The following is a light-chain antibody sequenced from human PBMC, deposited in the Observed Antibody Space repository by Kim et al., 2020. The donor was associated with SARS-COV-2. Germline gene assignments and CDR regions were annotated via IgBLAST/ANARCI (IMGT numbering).Light chain of an antibody. CDR1: QSISSNY. V-gene: IGKV3-20*01. Sequence: SPGESATLSFGASQSISSNYLAWYQHKPGQAPRLLIYAASRRATGIPDNFSGSGSGTDFTLTISRLEPEYFAVYYCQQYVTSPLTFGQGTRLEIK. CDR3: QQYVTSPLT. J-gene: IGKJ5*01. CDR2: AAS.